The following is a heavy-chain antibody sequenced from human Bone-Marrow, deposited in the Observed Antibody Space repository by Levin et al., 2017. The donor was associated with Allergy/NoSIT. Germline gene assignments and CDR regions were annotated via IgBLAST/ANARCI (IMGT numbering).Heavy chain of an antibody. Sequence: SETLSLTCTVSGGSISSYYWSWIRQPPGKGLEWIGYIYYSGSTNYNPSLKSRVTISVDTSKNQFSLKLSSVTAADTAVYYCAREYSSSWTTFWDPWGQGTLVTVSS. D-gene: IGHD6-13*01. CDR3: AREYSSSWTTFWDP. CDR2: IYYSGST. J-gene: IGHJ5*02. V-gene: IGHV4-59*08. CDR1: GGSISSYY.